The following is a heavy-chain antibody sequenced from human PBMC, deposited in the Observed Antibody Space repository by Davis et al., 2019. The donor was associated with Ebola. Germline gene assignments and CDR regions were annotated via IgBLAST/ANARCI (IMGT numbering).Heavy chain of an antibody. CDR2: ISGSGGST. Sequence: PGGSLRPSCVASGFTFSTYAVSWVRQSPGKGLEWVSSISGSGGSTWYADSVKGRFTISRDNSKNTLYLQMNNLRAEDTAVYYCAKRPSYGDSWGQGTLVTVSS. V-gene: IGHV3-23*01. D-gene: IGHD3-10*01. J-gene: IGHJ4*02. CDR1: GFTFSTYA. CDR3: AKRPSYGDS.